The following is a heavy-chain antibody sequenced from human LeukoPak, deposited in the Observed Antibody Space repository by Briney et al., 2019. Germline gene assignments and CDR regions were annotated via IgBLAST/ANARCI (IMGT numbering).Heavy chain of an antibody. J-gene: IGHJ4*02. V-gene: IGHV3-11*01. CDR2: ISSSGSTI. Sequence: GGSLRLSCAASGFTFSDYYMSWIRQAPGKGLEWVSYISSSGSTIYYADSVKGRFTISRDNAKTSLYLQMNSLRAEDMALYYCAKDSGKQQLGFDYWGQGTLVTVSS. CDR3: AKDSGKQQLGFDY. CDR1: GFTFSDYY. D-gene: IGHD6-13*01.